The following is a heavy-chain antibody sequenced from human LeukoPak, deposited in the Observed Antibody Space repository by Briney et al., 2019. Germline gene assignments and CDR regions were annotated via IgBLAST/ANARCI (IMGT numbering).Heavy chain of an antibody. CDR2: IYSGDTT. J-gene: IGHJ3*02. CDR3: ARAHDGFDI. Sequence: GGSLRLSCAASGFTVSTNYMSWVRQAPGKGLEWVSVIYSGDTTFYADSVRGKFTISRDNSKNTLYLQMNSLRAEDTAVYYCARAHDGFDIWGQGTMVTVSS. CDR1: GFTVSTNY. V-gene: IGHV3-66*01.